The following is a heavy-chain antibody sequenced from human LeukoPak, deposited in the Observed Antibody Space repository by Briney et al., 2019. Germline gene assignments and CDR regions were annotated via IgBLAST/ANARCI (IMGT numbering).Heavy chain of an antibody. CDR1: GSRFSSYW. J-gene: IGHJ6*02. CDR2: MYPGDSDT. Sequence: GASLKISCQGSGSRFSSYWIGWVRQMPGQGLEWMGVMYPGDSDTKYNPSFQGHVTISADKSISTAYLQWSSLKASDTAMYYCAIKYYYYYGMDVWGQGTTVTVSS. CDR3: AIKYYYYYGMDV. V-gene: IGHV5-51*01.